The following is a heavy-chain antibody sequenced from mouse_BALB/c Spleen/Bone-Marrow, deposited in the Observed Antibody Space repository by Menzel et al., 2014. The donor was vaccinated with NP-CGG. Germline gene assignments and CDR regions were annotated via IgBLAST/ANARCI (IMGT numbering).Heavy chain of an antibody. D-gene: IGHD2-3*01. Sequence: EVQLQQSGPELGKPGASVKMSCKASGYTFSSYVIHWVKQKPGQGLEWIGYINPYNDGTKYNERFKGKATLTSDKSSSTAYIDLSILTSEDSAVYYCAREADGYYVGAMDYWGQGTSVTVSS. CDR2: INPYNDGT. CDR3: AREADGYYVGAMDY. CDR1: GYTFSSYV. J-gene: IGHJ4*01. V-gene: IGHV1-14*01.